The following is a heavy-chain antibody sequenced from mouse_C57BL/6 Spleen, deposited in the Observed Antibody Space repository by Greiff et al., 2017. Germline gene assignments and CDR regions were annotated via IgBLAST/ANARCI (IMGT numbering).Heavy chain of an antibody. J-gene: IGHJ2*01. Sequence: QVQLQQSGAELVKPGASVKLSCKASGYTFTSYWMHWVKQRPGQGLEWIGMIHPNSGSTNYNEKFKSKATLTVDKSSSTAYMQLSSLTSEDSAVYYCARGGPSGNYFDYWGQGTTLTVSS. CDR2: IHPNSGST. V-gene: IGHV1-64*01. CDR3: ARGGPSGNYFDY. CDR1: GYTFTSYW.